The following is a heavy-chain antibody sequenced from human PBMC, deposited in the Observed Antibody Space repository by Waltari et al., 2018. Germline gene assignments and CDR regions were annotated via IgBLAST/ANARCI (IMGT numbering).Heavy chain of an antibody. CDR3: AREEVYCSGGSCYSLYGWFDT. D-gene: IGHD2-15*01. CDR1: GGSFSGYY. V-gene: IGHV4-34*01. CDR2: INHSGST. J-gene: IGHJ5*02. Sequence: QEQLQQWGAGLLTPSETLSLPCAVYGGSFSGYYWSWIRQPPGKGLEWIGEINHSGSTNYNPSLKSRVTISVDTSKNQFSLKLSSVTAADTAVYYCAREEVYCSGGSCYSLYGWFDTWGQGTLVTVSS.